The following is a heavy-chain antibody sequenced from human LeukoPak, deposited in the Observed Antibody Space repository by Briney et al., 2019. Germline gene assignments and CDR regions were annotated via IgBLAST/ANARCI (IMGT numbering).Heavy chain of an antibody. CDR2: IIPSDGFT. Sequence: GASVKVSCKASGYTFSSYYVHWVRQAPGQGLEWMGMIIPSDGFTSYAQKFQGRVTMTRDMSTSTVYMELSSLRSDDTAVYYCARDLTFTYYDYVWGSYPDYWGQGTLVTVSS. D-gene: IGHD3-16*01. V-gene: IGHV1-46*01. J-gene: IGHJ4*02. CDR1: GYTFSSYY. CDR3: ARDLTFTYYDYVWGSYPDY.